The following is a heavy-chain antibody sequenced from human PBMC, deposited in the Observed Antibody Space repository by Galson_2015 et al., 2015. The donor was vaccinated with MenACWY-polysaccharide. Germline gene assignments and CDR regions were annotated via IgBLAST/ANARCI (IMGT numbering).Heavy chain of an antibody. CDR2: ISYDGSNK. V-gene: IGHV3-30*18. J-gene: IGHJ4*02. CDR1: GFTFSSYG. Sequence: SLRLSCAASGFTFSSYGMHWVRQAPGKGLEWVAVISYDGSNKYYADSVKGRFTISRDNSKSTLYLQMNSLRAEDTAVYYCAKAVSDYWGQGTLVTVSS. CDR3: AKAVSDY.